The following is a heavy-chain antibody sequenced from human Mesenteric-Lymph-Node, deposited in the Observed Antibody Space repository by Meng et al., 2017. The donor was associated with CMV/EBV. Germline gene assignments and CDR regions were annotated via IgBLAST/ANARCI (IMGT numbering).Heavy chain of an antibody. CDR3: ATGGYWRFDY. V-gene: IGHV4-34*01. CDR1: GGSFTAYY. CDR2: ISHDGRT. Sequence: SLTCGVDGGSFTAYYWTWIRRFPGKGLEWIGEISHDGRTNYNQSLKSRLTMSVDTSKNQFSLRLNSVTAADTAVYYCATGGYWRFDYWGQGTLVTVSS. D-gene: IGHD1-1*01. J-gene: IGHJ4*02.